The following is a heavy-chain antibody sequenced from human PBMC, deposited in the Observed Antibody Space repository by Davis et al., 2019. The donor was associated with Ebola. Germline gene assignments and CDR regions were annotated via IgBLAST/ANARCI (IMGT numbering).Heavy chain of an antibody. D-gene: IGHD1-14*01. Sequence: GGSLRLSCAASGFTFDDYGMSWVRQAPGKGLEWVSSISSSSSYIYYADSVKGRFTISRDNAKNSLYLQMNSLRAEDTAVYYCARGSGVFWGQGTMVTVSS. V-gene: IGHV3-21*01. CDR3: ARGSGVF. CDR1: GFTFDDYG. J-gene: IGHJ3*01. CDR2: ISSSSSYI.